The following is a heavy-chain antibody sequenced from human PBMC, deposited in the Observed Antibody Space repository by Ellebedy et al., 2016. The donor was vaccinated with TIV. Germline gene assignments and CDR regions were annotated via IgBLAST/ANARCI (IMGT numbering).Heavy chain of an antibody. D-gene: IGHD2-15*01. CDR1: GFTFSASV. CDR2: ISSNGLGT. V-gene: IGHV3-64*02. Sequence: GESLKISCAASGFTFSASVMHWVRQAPGKGLEYVSAISSNGLGTYYADSVKGRFTISRDNSKNTLYLQMGNLRAEDMAVYYCARDLGGSPAIYYYYYGMDVWGQGTTVTVSS. J-gene: IGHJ6*02. CDR3: ARDLGGSPAIYYYYYGMDV.